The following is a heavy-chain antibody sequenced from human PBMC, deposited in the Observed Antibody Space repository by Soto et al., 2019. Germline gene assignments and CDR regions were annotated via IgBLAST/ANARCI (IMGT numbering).Heavy chain of an antibody. CDR3: ARLGGPSYYYYYGMDV. Sequence: SETLSLTCAVYGGSFSGYYWSWIRQPPGKGLEWIGEINHSGSTNYNPSLKSRVTISVDTSKNQFSLKLSSVTAADTAVYYCARLGGPSYYYYYGMDVWGQGTTVTVSS. CDR1: GGSFSGYY. V-gene: IGHV4-34*01. D-gene: IGHD3-16*01. CDR2: INHSGST. J-gene: IGHJ6*02.